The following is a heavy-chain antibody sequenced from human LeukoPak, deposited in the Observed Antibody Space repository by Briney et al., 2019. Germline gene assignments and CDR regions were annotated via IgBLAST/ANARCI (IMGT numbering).Heavy chain of an antibody. CDR3: ASSSGIVGGTTRD. CDR1: GGSISSAGYY. CDR2: IYHSGST. J-gene: IGHJ4*02. V-gene: IGHV4-30-2*01. D-gene: IGHD1-26*01. Sequence: PSETLSLTCTVSGGSISSAGYYWNWIRQPPGKALEWMGYIYHSGSTYYDPSLKSRVTISVDRSKNQLSLKLSSVTAADTAVYYCASSSGIVGGTTRDWGQGTLVTVSS.